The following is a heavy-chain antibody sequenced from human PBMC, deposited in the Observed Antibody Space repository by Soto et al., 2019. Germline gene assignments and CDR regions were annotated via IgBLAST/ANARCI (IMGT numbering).Heavy chain of an antibody. D-gene: IGHD5-18*01. CDR3: AREVPYGYSRFDY. J-gene: IGHJ4*02. Sequence: PVASVKVSCKTSGYTFTNNVIHWVRQAPGQRLEWIGWVNAGNDNTKWSREFQGRLTLTKDTSATTAYMELSSLTPEDTAIYFCAREVPYGYSRFDYWGQGTLVTVSS. CDR1: GYTFTNNV. V-gene: IGHV1-3*01. CDR2: VNAGNDNT.